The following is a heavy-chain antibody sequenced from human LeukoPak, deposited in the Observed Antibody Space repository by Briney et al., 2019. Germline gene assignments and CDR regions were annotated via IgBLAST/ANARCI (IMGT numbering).Heavy chain of an antibody. D-gene: IGHD5-18*01. Sequence: SETLSLTCAVYGGSFSGYYWSWIRQPPGKGLEWIGEINHSGSTNYNPSLKSRVTISVDKSKSQFSLKLTSVTAADTAVYFCARGGMNGYSYDPWGQGTLVTVSS. CDR1: GGSFSGYY. J-gene: IGHJ5*02. V-gene: IGHV4-34*01. CDR2: INHSGST. CDR3: ARGGMNGYSYDP.